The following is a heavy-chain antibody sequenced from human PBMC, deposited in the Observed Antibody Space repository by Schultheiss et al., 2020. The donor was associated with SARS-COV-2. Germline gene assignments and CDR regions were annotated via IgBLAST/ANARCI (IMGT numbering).Heavy chain of an antibody. D-gene: IGHD6-6*01. J-gene: IGHJ5*02. CDR2: MYYSGST. V-gene: IGHV4-31*03. CDR1: GGSIRSGDYY. CDR3: AREREAARNWFDP. Sequence: LRLSCTVSGGSIRSGDYYWSWISQHPGKGLEWIGYMYYSGSTYYNSSLKSRVTISVDTSKKQFSLKLSSVTAADTAVYYCAREREAARNWFDPWGQGTLVTVSS.